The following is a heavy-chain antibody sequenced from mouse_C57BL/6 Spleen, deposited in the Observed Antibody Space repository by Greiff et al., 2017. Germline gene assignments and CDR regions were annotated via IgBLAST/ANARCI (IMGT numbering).Heavy chain of an antibody. CDR3: AREANPDWYFDV. J-gene: IGHJ1*03. Sequence: QVQLQQPGAELVKPGASVKMSCKASGYTFTSYWITWVKQRPGQGLEWIGDIYPGSGSTNYNGKFKSKATLTVDTSSSTAYMQLSSLTSEDSAVYYCAREANPDWYFDVWGTGTTVTVSS. V-gene: IGHV1-55*01. CDR1: GYTFTSYW. CDR2: IYPGSGST.